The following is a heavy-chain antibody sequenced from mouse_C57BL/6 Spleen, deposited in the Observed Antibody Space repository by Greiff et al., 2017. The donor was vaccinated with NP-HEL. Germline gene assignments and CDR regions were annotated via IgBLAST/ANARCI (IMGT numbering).Heavy chain of an antibody. V-gene: IGHV1S81*02. Sequence: QVQLQQSGAELVKAGASVKMSCKASGYTFTSYWMHWVKQRLGQGLEWFAETNPTNGRTYYNEKFKSKATLTVDKSSSTAYMLLSGPTFEESAVYYCARIKKIVATYFDYRGQGTTLVVSS. CDR3: ARIKKIVATYFDY. CDR1: GYTFTSYW. J-gene: IGHJ2*01. D-gene: IGHD1-1*01. CDR2: TNPTNGRT.